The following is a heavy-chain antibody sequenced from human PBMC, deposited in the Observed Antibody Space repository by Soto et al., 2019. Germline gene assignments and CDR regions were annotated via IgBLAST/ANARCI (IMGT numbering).Heavy chain of an antibody. CDR2: IKRSIEGATT. CDR1: GFSSNEDG. Sequence: GGSRRLSGGASGFSSNEDGMSWVGQAPGKGLGGGGRIKRSIEGATTDYAPPVRGRFTVFRDDSKNTLYLQMNSLKTDHSAMYFCVKENYYDTPGPYQAVFDFWGQGTMVTV. CDR3: VKENYYDTPGPYQAVFDF. D-gene: IGHD3-22*01. V-gene: IGHV3-15*01. J-gene: IGHJ3*01.